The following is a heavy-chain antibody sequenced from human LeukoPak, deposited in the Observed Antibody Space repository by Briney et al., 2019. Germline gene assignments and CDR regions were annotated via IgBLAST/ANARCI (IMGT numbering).Heavy chain of an antibody. CDR2: ISGSSSTI. Sequence: GGSLKLSCAAPGFTFRDYYMSWIRQAPGKGLEWVSYISGSSSTIYYADSVKGRFTISRDNAKNSLYLQMSSLRDEDTAVYYCARTGYYDSGGRSAFDIWGQGTMVTVSS. J-gene: IGHJ3*02. V-gene: IGHV3-11*04. D-gene: IGHD3-22*01. CDR1: GFTFRDYY. CDR3: ARTGYYDSGGRSAFDI.